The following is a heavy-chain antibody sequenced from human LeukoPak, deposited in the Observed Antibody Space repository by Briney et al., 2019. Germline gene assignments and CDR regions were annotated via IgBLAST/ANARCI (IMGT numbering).Heavy chain of an antibody. CDR3: ARVFQQLVLGYYYYMDV. CDR1: GGTFSSYA. Sequence: SVKVSCKASGGTFSSYAISWVRQAPGQGLEWMGGIIPIFGTANYAQKFQGRVTITTDESTSTAYMELSSLRSEDTAVYYCARVFQQLVLGYYYYMDVWGKGTTVTVSS. J-gene: IGHJ6*03. CDR2: IIPIFGTA. D-gene: IGHD6-13*01. V-gene: IGHV1-69*05.